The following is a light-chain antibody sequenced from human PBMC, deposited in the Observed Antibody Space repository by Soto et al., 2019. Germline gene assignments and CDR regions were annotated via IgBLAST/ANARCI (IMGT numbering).Light chain of an antibody. CDR3: AAWDDSLTGPV. CDR2: SNN. Sequence: QSVLTQPPSASGTPGQRATISCSGSSSNIGGNSVNWYQQVPGTAPKLLIYSNNQRPSGVPDRFSGSKSGTSASLAISGLQSEDEADYYCAAWDDSLTGPVFGGGTKLTVL. J-gene: IGLJ7*01. V-gene: IGLV1-44*01. CDR1: SSNIGGNS.